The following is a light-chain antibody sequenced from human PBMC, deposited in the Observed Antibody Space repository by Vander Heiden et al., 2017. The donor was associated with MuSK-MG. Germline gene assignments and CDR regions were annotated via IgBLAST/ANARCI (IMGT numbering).Light chain of an antibody. J-gene: IGLJ2*01. V-gene: IGLV1-40*01. CDR1: SSNIGAGYD. CDR3: QSYDSSLRGV. Sequence: QSVLTQPPSVSGAPGQRVTISCTGSSSNIGAGYDVHWYQQLPGTAPKLLIYGNSNRPSGVPDRFSASKSGTSASPAITGLQAEDEADYYCQSYDSSLRGVFGGGTKLTV. CDR2: GNS.